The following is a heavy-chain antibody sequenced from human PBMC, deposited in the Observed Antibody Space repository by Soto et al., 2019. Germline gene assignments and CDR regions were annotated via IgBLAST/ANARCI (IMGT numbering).Heavy chain of an antibody. J-gene: IGHJ6*02. Sequence: EVQLLESGGGLVQPGGSLRISCAASGFTFSSYAMSWVRQAPGKGLEWVSAISGSGGSTYHADPVKGRLTISRDTSKNTLYLQVNSLRAEDTAVYYCAKELPLGRGGRFSYYYGMDVWGQGPTVTVSS. CDR3: AKELPLGRGGRFSYYYGMDV. V-gene: IGHV3-23*01. CDR1: GFTFSSYA. D-gene: IGHD2-15*01. CDR2: ISGSGGST.